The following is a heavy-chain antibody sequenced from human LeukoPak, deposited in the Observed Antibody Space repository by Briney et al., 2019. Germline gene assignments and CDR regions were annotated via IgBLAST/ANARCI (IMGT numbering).Heavy chain of an antibody. Sequence: SGGSLRLSCAASGFTFSSYEMNWVRQAPGKGLEWVSYISSSGSTIYYADSVKGRFTISRDNAKNSLYLQMNSLRAEDTAVYYCAREVLTGYYTSDYFDYWGQGTLVTVSS. V-gene: IGHV3-48*03. J-gene: IGHJ4*02. CDR2: ISSSGSTI. D-gene: IGHD3-9*01. CDR1: GFTFSSYE. CDR3: AREVLTGYYTSDYFDY.